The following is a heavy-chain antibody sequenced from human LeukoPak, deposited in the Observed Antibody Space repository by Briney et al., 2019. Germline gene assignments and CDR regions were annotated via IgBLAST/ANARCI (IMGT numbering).Heavy chain of an antibody. J-gene: IGHJ6*03. D-gene: IGHD2-2*01. V-gene: IGHV4-34*01. Sequence: SETLSLTCAVYGGSFSAYYWSWIRQPPGKGLEWIGEINHSGSTNYNPSLKSRVTISVDTSKNQFSLKLTSVTAADTAVYYCARGPHLVRHHMDVWGKGTTVIVSS. CDR3: ARGPHLVRHHMDV. CDR2: INHSGST. CDR1: GGSFSAYY.